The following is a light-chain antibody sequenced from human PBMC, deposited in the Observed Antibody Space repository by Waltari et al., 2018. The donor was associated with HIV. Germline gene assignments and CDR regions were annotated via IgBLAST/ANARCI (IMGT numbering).Light chain of an antibody. Sequence: EIVLTQSPGTLSLSPGERVTLSCRASQTVRSNYLASYQQKPGQAPRLLIYDAFKRATGIPGRFSGSGSGTDFTLTISRLEPEDLAVYYCQQYGGSARTFGQGTKVEV. CDR3: QQYGGSART. V-gene: IGKV3-20*01. CDR2: DAF. CDR1: QTVRSNY. J-gene: IGKJ1*01.